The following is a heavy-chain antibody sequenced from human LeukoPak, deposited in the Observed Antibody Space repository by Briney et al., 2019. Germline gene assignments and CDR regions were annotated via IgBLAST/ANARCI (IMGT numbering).Heavy chain of an antibody. J-gene: IGHJ4*02. Sequence: GGSLRLSCSASGFTFSSYVMHWVRQAPGKGLEYVSAISSDGGGTYYADSVKGRFTISRDNSKNTLYPQMTSLRAEDTAMYYCVRGYSSSSGSYWGRGTLVTVSS. D-gene: IGHD6-6*01. V-gene: IGHV3-64D*09. CDR2: ISSDGGGT. CDR3: VRGYSSSSGSY. CDR1: GFTFSSYV.